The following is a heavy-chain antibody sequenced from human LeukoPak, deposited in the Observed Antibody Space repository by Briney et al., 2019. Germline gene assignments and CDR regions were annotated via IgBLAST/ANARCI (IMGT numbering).Heavy chain of an antibody. D-gene: IGHD1-26*01. CDR3: AADQESGSA. Sequence: ASVKLSCNASGFTFTSSAMQLVRQARGQRLEWIGWIVVGSGNTNYAQKWQERVTITRDMTTSTAYMELSSLRSEDTAVYYCAADQESGSAWGQGTLVTVSS. J-gene: IGHJ5*02. CDR2: IVVGSGNT. V-gene: IGHV1-58*02. CDR1: GFTFTSSA.